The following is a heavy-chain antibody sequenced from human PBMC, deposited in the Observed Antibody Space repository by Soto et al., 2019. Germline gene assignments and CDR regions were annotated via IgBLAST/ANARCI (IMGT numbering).Heavy chain of an antibody. Sequence: LRLSCAASGFNVNSDYMNWVRQTPGKGLEWVASIYSGETTYADSVRGRFTISSDKSKNTLYFQLSSLRIEDTAVYYCTRDGRGLGRLSLFEYWGQGVLVTVSS. CDR2: IYSGETT. CDR3: TRDGRGLGRLSLFEY. J-gene: IGHJ4*02. D-gene: IGHD2-21*02. CDR1: GFNVNSDY. V-gene: IGHV3-53*01.